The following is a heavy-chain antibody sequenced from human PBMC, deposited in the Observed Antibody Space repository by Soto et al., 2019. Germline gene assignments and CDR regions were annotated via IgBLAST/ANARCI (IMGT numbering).Heavy chain of an antibody. CDR2: INHSGST. D-gene: IGHD6-19*01. V-gene: IGHV4-34*01. CDR3: ARGKGTVAGTKTDRIKRKVAYYGMDV. J-gene: IGHJ6*02. CDR1: GGSFSGYY. Sequence: SETLSLTCAVYGGSFSGYYWSWIRQPPGKGLEWIGEINHSGSTNYNPSPKSRVTISVDTSKNQFSLKLSSVTDADTAVYYCARGKGTVAGTKTDRIKRKVAYYGMDVWGQGTTVTVSS.